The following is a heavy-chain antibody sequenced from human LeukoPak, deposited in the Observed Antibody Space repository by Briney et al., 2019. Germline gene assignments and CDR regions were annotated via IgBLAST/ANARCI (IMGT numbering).Heavy chain of an antibody. CDR1: GGSISSSSYY. CDR2: IYYSGST. D-gene: IGHD2-15*01. CDR3: ARLGYCSSGSCLDAFDI. Sequence: SETLSLTCTVSGGSISSSSYYWGWIRQPPGKGLEWIGSIYYSGSTYYNPSLKSRVTISVDTSKNQFSLKLSSVTAADTAVYYCARLGYCSSGSCLDAFDIWGQGTMVTVSS. V-gene: IGHV4-39*01. J-gene: IGHJ3*02.